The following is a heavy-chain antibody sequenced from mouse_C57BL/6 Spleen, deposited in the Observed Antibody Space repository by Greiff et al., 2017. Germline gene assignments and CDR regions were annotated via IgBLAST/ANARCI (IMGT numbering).Heavy chain of an antibody. V-gene: IGHV1-82*01. Sequence: VQLVESGPELVKPGASVKISCKASGYAFSSSWMNWVQQRPGKGLEWIGRIYPGDGGTNYNGKFKGKATLTADKSYSTAYMQLSSLTSEDSAVYFCARRDDFDYWGQGTTLTVSS. D-gene: IGHD3-3*01. CDR1: GYAFSSSW. J-gene: IGHJ2*01. CDR2: IYPGDGGT. CDR3: ARRDDFDY.